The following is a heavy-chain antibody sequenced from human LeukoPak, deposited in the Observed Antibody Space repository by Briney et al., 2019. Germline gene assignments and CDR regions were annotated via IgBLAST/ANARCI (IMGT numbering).Heavy chain of an antibody. CDR1: AFTFSTYW. D-gene: IGHD3-9*01. J-gene: IGHJ4*02. CDR2: VNREGTTS. CDR3: ARDVDWILFDY. V-gene: IGHV3-74*01. Sequence: GGSLRLSCAASAFTFSTYWMHWVRQVPGKGLVWVSRVNREGTTSAYADSVKGRFTISRDNDKNTLYLQMNSLRVEDTAVYYCARDVDWILFDYWGQGTLVTVSS.